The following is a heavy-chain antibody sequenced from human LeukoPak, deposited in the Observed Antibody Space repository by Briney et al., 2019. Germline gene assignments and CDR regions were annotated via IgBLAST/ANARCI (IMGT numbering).Heavy chain of an antibody. D-gene: IGHD2-15*01. J-gene: IGHJ4*02. CDR2: MNPNSGNT. CDR3: ARTFSCRGCCCYPPFDH. V-gene: IGHV1-8*01. Sequence: ASVKVSCKASGYTFTSYDINWVRQATGQGLEWMGWMNPNSGNTGYAQKFQGRVTMTRNTSISTAYMELSSLRSEDTAVYYCARTFSCRGCCCYPPFDHWGPGTLVHGSS. CDR1: GYTFTSYD.